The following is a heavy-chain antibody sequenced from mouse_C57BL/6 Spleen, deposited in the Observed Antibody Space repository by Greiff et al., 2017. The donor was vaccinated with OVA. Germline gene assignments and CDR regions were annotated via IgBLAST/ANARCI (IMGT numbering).Heavy chain of an antibody. V-gene: IGHV1-22*01. CDR2: INPNNGGT. CDR3: ARESDYDGFAY. Sequence: EVQLQESGPELVKPGASVKMSCKASGYTFTDYNMHWVKQSHGKSLEWIGYINPNNGGTSYNQKFKGKATLTVNKSSSTAYMELRSLTSEDSAVYYCARESDYDGFAYWGQGTLVTVSA. CDR1: GYTFTDYN. D-gene: IGHD2-4*01. J-gene: IGHJ3*01.